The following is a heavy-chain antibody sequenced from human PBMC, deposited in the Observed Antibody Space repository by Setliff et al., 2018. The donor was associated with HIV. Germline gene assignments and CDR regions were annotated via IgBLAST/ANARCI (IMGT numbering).Heavy chain of an antibody. CDR2: IGAYNGNT. CDR3: ARVSGWYSGDAFDI. Sequence: ASVKVSCKASGYTFTSYGISWVRQAPGQGLEWMGWIGAYNGNTNYAQKLQGRVTMTTDTSTSTAYMELRSLRSDGTAVYYCARVSGWYSGDAFDIWGQGTMVTVSS. D-gene: IGHD6-19*01. CDR1: GYTFTSYG. J-gene: IGHJ3*02. V-gene: IGHV1-18*01.